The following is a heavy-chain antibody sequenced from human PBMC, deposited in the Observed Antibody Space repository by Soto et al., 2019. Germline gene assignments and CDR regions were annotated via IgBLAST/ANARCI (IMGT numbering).Heavy chain of an antibody. D-gene: IGHD1-1*01. Sequence: SETLSLTCTVSGGSISSYYWSWIRQPAGKGLEWIGRIYSSGNTNYNPSLKSRITMSVDTSKNHFSLKVTSVTAADTAVYYCARDRGLLHWRYGYFDYWGQGDLVTVSS. CDR1: GGSISSYY. J-gene: IGHJ4*02. V-gene: IGHV4-4*07. CDR2: IYSSGNT. CDR3: ARDRGLLHWRYGYFDY.